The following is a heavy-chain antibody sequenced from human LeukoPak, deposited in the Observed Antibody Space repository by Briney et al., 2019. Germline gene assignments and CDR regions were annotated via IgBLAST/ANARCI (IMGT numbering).Heavy chain of an antibody. CDR2: FAGSDTTT. Sequence: PGGSLRLSCAASGFAFCAYEMNWVRQAPGKGLEWVAYFAGSDTTTYYADSVKGRFIISRDNARNSLYLQMNSLRAEDTALYYCTTLGYHLDSWGQGTLVTVSS. V-gene: IGHV3-48*03. D-gene: IGHD3-22*01. CDR3: TTLGYHLDS. J-gene: IGHJ4*02. CDR1: GFAFCAYE.